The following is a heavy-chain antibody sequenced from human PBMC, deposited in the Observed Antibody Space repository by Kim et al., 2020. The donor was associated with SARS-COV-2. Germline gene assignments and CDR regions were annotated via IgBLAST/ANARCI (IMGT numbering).Heavy chain of an antibody. J-gene: IGHJ4*02. CDR3: ARSSQQLVEDFDY. Sequence: SETLSLTCTVSGGSISSSSYYWGWIRQPPGKGLEWIGSIYYSGSTYYNPSLKSRVTISVDTSKNQFSLKLSSVTAADTAVYYCARSSQQLVEDFDYWGQGTLVTVSS. V-gene: IGHV4-39*01. CDR1: GGSISSSSYY. CDR2: IYYSGST. D-gene: IGHD6-13*01.